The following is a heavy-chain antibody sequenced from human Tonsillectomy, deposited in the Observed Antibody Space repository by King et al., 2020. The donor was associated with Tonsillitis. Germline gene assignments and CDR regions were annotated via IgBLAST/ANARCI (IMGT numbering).Heavy chain of an antibody. Sequence: QLVESGAEMKKPGASVRVSCKASGYTFTRFYMHWVRQAPGQGLAWMGIINPSSGSVGHAQKFQGRVTMTRDTSTSTVYMELSSLRSEDTALYYCARDIGYFNTSGSLDYWGQGTLVTVSS. CDR2: INPSSGSV. D-gene: IGHD3-22*01. V-gene: IGHV1-46*01. CDR3: ARDIGYFNTSGSLDY. J-gene: IGHJ4*02. CDR1: GYTFTRFY.